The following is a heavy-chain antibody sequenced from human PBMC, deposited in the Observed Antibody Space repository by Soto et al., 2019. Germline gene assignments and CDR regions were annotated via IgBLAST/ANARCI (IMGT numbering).Heavy chain of an antibody. CDR2: IIPILGIA. Sequence: QVQLVQSGAEVKKPGSSVKVSCKASGGTFSSYTISWVRQAPGQGLEWMGRIIPILGIANYAQKFQGRVTITADKSTSTADMELSSLRSEDTAVYYCVYTRGYSSGWYSLDVWGQGTTVTVSS. V-gene: IGHV1-69*02. J-gene: IGHJ6*02. D-gene: IGHD6-19*01. CDR1: GGTFSSYT. CDR3: VYTRGYSSGWYSLDV.